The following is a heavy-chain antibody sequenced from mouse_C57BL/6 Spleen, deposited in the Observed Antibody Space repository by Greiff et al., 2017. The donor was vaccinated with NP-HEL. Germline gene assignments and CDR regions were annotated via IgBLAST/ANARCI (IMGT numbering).Heavy chain of an antibody. V-gene: IGHV2-5*01. D-gene: IGHD2-5*01. Sequence: QVQLKQSGPGLVQPSQSLSITCTVSGFSLTSYGVHWVRQSPGKGLEWLGVIWRGGSTDYNAAFMSRLSITKDNSKSQVFFKMNRLQADDTAIYYCAKSGSCYSNRDYFDYWGQGTTLTVSS. CDR2: IWRGGST. CDR3: AKSGSCYSNRDYFDY. J-gene: IGHJ2*01. CDR1: GFSLTSYG.